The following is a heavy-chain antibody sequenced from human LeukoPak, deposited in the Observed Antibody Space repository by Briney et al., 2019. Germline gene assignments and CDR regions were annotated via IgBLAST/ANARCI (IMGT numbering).Heavy chain of an antibody. V-gene: IGHV4-39*01. CDR1: GGSISSSGYF. Sequence: SETLSLTCTVSGGSISSSGYFWGWIRQPPGKGLEWIGTIYYSGTTYYNPSLKSQVTMSVDTSKNQFSLKLSSVPAADTAVYYCARLLRQQLVDFWGQGTLVTVSS. CDR2: IYYSGTT. CDR3: ARLLRQQLVDF. D-gene: IGHD6-13*01. J-gene: IGHJ4*02.